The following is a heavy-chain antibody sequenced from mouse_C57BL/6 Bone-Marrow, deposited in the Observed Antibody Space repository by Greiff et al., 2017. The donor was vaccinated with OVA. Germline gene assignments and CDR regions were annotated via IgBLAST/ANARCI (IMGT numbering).Heavy chain of an antibody. CDR2: IDPSDSYT. Sequence: VQLQQSGAELVKPGASVKLSCKASGYTFTSYWMQWVKQRPGQGLEWIGEIDPSDSYTNYNQKFKGKATLTVDTSSSTAYMQLSSLTSEDSAVYYCAVEMDYWGQGTSVTVSS. CDR3: AVEMDY. CDR1: GYTFTSYW. J-gene: IGHJ4*01. V-gene: IGHV1-50*01.